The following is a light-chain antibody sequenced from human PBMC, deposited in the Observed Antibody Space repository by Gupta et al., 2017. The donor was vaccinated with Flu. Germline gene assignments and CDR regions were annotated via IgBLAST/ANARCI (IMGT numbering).Light chain of an antibody. CDR1: QSIDRS. CDR3: LQIYSAPPH. Sequence: PSSLSASVGERVTITCRASQSIDRSLNWYQHRPGKAPQLLISSASTLRVGVPSRFSGSGSGTDFTLTITSLQPEDFATYYCLQIYSAPPHFGQGTKLEIK. J-gene: IGKJ2*01. V-gene: IGKV1-39*01. CDR2: SAS.